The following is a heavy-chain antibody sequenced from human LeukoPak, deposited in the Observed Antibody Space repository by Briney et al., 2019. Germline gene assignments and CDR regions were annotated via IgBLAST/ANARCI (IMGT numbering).Heavy chain of an antibody. J-gene: IGHJ6*03. CDR3: ARIGYCSSTSCYEGRYYYMDV. CDR2: IIPIFGTA. V-gene: IGHV1-69*13. D-gene: IGHD2-2*01. Sequence: ASVKVSCKAPGGTFSSYAISWVRQAPGQGLEWMGGIIPIFGTANYAQKFQGRVTITADESTSTAYMELSSLRSEDTAVYYCARIGYCSSTSCYEGRYYYMDVWGKGTTVTVSS. CDR1: GGTFSSYA.